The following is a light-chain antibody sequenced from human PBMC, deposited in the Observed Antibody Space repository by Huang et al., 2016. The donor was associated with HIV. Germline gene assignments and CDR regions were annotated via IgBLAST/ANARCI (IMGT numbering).Light chain of an antibody. CDR2: AAS. CDR3: QQSYSTPQT. Sequence: DIQMTQSPSSLSASVGDRVTITCRASQSISSYLNWDQQKPGKAPKLLIYAASSWQSGVPSRFSGSGSGTDFTLTISSLQPEDFATYYCQQSYSTPQTFGQGTKVEIK. V-gene: IGKV1-39*01. CDR1: QSISSY. J-gene: IGKJ1*01.